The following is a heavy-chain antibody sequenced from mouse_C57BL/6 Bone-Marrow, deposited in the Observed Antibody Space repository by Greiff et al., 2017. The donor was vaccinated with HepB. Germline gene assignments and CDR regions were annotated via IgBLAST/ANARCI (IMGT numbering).Heavy chain of an antibody. J-gene: IGHJ4*01. CDR3: ARSGTGAMDY. V-gene: IGHV1-59*01. CDR2: IDPSDSYT. CDR1: GYTFTSYW. D-gene: IGHD4-1*01. Sequence: QVQLQQSGAELVRPGTSVKLSCKASGYTFTSYWMHWVKQRPGQGLEWIGVIDPSDSYTNYNQKFKGKATLTVDTSSSTAYMQLSSLTSEDSAVYYCARSGTGAMDYWGQGTSVTVSS.